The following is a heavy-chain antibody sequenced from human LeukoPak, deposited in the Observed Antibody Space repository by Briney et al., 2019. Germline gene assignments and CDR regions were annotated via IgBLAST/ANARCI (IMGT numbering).Heavy chain of an antibody. CDR3: AKDYDILTGYPYYFDY. CDR1: GFTFSSYA. Sequence: GGSLRLSCAASGFTFSSYAMHWVRQAPGKGLEWVAFIRYDGSNKYYADSVKGRFTISRDNSKNTLYLQMNSLRAEDTAVYYCAKDYDILTGYPYYFDYWGQGTLVTVSS. D-gene: IGHD3-9*01. CDR2: IRYDGSNK. V-gene: IGHV3-30*02. J-gene: IGHJ4*02.